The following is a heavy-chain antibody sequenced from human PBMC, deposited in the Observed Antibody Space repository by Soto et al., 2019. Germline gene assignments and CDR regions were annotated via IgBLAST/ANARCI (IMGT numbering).Heavy chain of an antibody. Sequence: QVQLQESGPGLVKPSQTLSLTCTVSGGSISSGGYYWSWIRQHPGKGLEWIGYIYYSGSTYYNPALKSRVTISVDTSKNQFSLKLSSVTAADTAVYYCARKTTVTTSFDYWGQGTLVTVSS. CDR2: IYYSGST. V-gene: IGHV4-31*03. J-gene: IGHJ4*02. D-gene: IGHD4-17*01. CDR1: GGSISSGGYY. CDR3: ARKTTVTTSFDY.